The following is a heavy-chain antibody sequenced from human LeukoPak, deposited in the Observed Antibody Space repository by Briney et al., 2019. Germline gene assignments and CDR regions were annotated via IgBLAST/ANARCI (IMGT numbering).Heavy chain of an antibody. J-gene: IGHJ6*03. CDR2: IKSKTDGGTT. CDR1: GFTFSNAW. V-gene: IGHV3-15*01. CDR3: TTAPGIAAADHYYYYYMDV. D-gene: IGHD6-13*01. Sequence: GGSLRLSCAASGFTFSNAWMSWVRQAPGKGLEWVGRIKSKTDGGTTDYAAPVKGRFTISRGDSKNTLYLQMNSLKTEDTAVYYCTTAPGIAAADHYYYYYMDVWGKGTTVTVSS.